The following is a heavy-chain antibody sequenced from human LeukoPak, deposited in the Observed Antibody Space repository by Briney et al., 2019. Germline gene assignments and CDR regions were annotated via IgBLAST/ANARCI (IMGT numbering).Heavy chain of an antibody. CDR3: ARADSFYYYYYMDV. CDR2: IYSGGST. D-gene: IGHD3-22*01. CDR1: GFTVSSNY. V-gene: IGHV3-53*01. Sequence: GGSLRLSCAASGFTVSSNYMSWVRQAPGKGLEWVSVIYSGGSTYYADSVKGRLTISRDNSKNTLYLQMNSLRAEDTAVYYCARADSFYYYYYMDVWGKGTTVTVSS. J-gene: IGHJ6*03.